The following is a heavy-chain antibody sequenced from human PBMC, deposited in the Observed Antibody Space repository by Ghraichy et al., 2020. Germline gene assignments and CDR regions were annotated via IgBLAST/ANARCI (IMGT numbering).Heavy chain of an antibody. D-gene: IGHD3-10*01. CDR2: INPNSGGT. CDR3: ARDSDYGSGTHYNVPFDY. V-gene: IGHV1-2*06. CDR1: GYTFTGYY. J-gene: IGHJ4*02. Sequence: ASVKVSCKTSGYTFTGYYIHWVRQAPGQGLEWMGRINPNSGGTNYAQKFQGRVTMTRDTSISTVYMEVSSLRSDDTAVYYCARDSDYGSGTHYNVPFDYWGQGTQVTVSS.